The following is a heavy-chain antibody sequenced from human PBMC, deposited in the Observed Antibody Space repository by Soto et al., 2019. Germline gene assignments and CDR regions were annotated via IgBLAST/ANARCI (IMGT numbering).Heavy chain of an antibody. J-gene: IGHJ4*02. D-gene: IGHD6-19*01. CDR1: GFTFSSYA. V-gene: IGHV3-23*01. Sequence: GGSLRLSCAASGFTFSSYAMSWVRQAPGKGLEWVSAISGSGGSTYYADSVKGRFTISRDNSKNTLYLQMNSLRAEDTAVYYCAKTDSSGWGGDYYFDYWGQGTLVTVSS. CDR2: ISGSGGST. CDR3: AKTDSSGWGGDYYFDY.